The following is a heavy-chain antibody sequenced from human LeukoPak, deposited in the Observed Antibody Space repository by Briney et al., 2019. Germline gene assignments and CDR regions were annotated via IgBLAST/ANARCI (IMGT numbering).Heavy chain of an antibody. D-gene: IGHD4-11*01. CDR1: GGSIRSDY. CDR2: INYGGSA. V-gene: IGHV4-59*01. J-gene: IGHJ5*02. Sequence: SETLSLICTVSGGSIRSDYWRWIRQPTGKGLEWIGNINYGGSANYNPSLKSRVTISLDTPKNQFSLKLTSVTAADTAVYYCARYSHYVRWFDPWGQGTLVTVSS. CDR3: ARYSHYVRWFDP.